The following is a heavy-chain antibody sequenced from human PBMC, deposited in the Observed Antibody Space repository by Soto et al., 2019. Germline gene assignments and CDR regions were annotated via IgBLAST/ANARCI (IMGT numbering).Heavy chain of an antibody. CDR3: AKMEGMDPWAYSFDY. Sequence: EVQVLESGGGLVQPGGSLRLSCAATGFTFSDFAMSWVRQAPGKGLEWVSRIYGGGNGPHYADSVKGRVTISRDNSKNTWYLQMNSLRAEHTAVYYCAKMEGMDPWAYSFDYWGQGTLVTVSS. CDR2: IYGGGNGP. D-gene: IGHD2-2*03. J-gene: IGHJ4*02. V-gene: IGHV3-23*01. CDR1: GFTFSDFA.